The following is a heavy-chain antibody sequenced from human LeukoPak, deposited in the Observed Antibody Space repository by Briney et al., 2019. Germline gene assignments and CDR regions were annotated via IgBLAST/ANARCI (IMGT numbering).Heavy chain of an antibody. V-gene: IGHV3-30-3*01. J-gene: IGHJ6*02. CDR3: ASELVSVTRHDGLDV. CDR2: TSYDGAAE. Sequence: GGSLRLSCAASGFTFGHYAMHWVRQAPGKGLEWLALTSYDGAAEFYADSVRGRFTISRDNSKNTVFLDVNSLRGEDTAVYFCASELVSVTRHDGLDVWGQGTTVIVSS. D-gene: IGHD4-17*01. CDR1: GFTFGHYA.